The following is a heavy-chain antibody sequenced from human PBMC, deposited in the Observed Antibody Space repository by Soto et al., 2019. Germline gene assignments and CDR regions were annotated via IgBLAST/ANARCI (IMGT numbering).Heavy chain of an antibody. D-gene: IGHD1-26*01. CDR1: GDSVSSGDSY. J-gene: IGHJ4*02. Sequence: QVQLQESGPGLVKPSQTLSLTCSVSGDSVSSGDSYWSWIRQPPGKALEWIGYTSFSGYTSYSPSRKGRVTISVDMSKSQFSLRLTSVTAADTAVYYCVRGGNPYHYATSGPGTFDKWGQGTLVSVSS. CDR3: VRGGNPYHYATSGPGTFDK. CDR2: TSFSGYT. V-gene: IGHV4-30-4*01.